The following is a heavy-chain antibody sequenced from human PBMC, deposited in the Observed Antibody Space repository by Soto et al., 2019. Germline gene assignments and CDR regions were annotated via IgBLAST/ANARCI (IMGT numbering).Heavy chain of an antibody. D-gene: IGHD3-3*01. CDR3: ARQDDFWSGSGWFDT. CDR1: GGSINNDNYY. CDR2: IFYNWFT. V-gene: IGHV4-39*01. J-gene: IGHJ5*02. Sequence: SDTLSITCXVSGGSINNDNYYWVFIRHPPWKGLEWIGIIFYNWFTYYIPSLKSRVTISVDTSKNQFSLKLTSVTAADTAVYYCARQDDFWSGSGWFDTWGQGTLVTVSS.